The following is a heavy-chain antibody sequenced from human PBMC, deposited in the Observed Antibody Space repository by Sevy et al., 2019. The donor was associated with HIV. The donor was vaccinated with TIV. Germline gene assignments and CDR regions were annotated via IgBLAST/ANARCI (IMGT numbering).Heavy chain of an antibody. CDR3: ARGNYDFWSGYYLVKDNWFDP. Sequence: SETLSLTCAVYGGSFSGYYWSWIRQPPGKGLEWIGEINHSGSTNYNPSLKSRVTISVDTYKNQFSLKLSFVTAADTAVYYCARGNYDFWSGYYLVKDNWFDPWGQGTLVTVSS. V-gene: IGHV4-34*01. CDR1: GGSFSGYY. D-gene: IGHD3-3*01. J-gene: IGHJ5*02. CDR2: INHSGST.